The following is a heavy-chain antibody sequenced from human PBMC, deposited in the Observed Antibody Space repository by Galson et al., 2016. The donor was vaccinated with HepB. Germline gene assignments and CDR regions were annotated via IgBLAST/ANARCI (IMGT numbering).Heavy chain of an antibody. CDR1: GGSISSGTYH. J-gene: IGHJ5*02. CDR2: IYDRGST. D-gene: IGHD2-8*01. Sequence: TLSLTCTVSGGSISSGTYHWSWIRQLPGKGLEWIGYIYDRGSTYYNPSLKGRVTISLDTSKNQFSLQLSSVTAADTAVYFCARDFPFCTTGVCYSAWFDPWGQGTLVTVSS. V-gene: IGHV4-31*03. CDR3: ARDFPFCTTGVCYSAWFDP.